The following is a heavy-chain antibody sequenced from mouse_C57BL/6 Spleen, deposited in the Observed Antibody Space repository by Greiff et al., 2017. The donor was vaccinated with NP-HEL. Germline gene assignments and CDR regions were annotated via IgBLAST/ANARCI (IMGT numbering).Heavy chain of an antibody. CDR3: TRGYYSNYPFDY. J-gene: IGHJ2*01. V-gene: IGHV14-4*01. CDR2: IDPENGDT. D-gene: IGHD2-5*01. CDR1: GFNIKDDY. Sequence: VQLQQSGAELVRPGASVKLSCTASGFNIKDDYMHWVKQRPEQGLEWIGWIDPENGDTEYASKFQGKATITADPSSSTAYLQLSSLTSEDTAVYYCTRGYYSNYPFDYWGQGTTLTVSS.